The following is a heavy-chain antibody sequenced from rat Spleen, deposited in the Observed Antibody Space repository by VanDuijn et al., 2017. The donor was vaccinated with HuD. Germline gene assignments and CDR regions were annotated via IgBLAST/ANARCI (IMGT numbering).Heavy chain of an antibody. CDR2: ITNTGDAT. Sequence: EVQLVESGGGLVQPGRSLKLSCVASGFTFSIYWMTWIRQAPGKGLEWVASITNTGDATYYPGSVKGRFTISRDNAKSTLYLQMNILRSEDTATYYCTRTGDILARYVMDAWVQVTSVTVSS. CDR1: GFTFSIYW. CDR3: TRTGDILARYVMDA. V-gene: IGHV5-31*01. D-gene: IGHD1-6*01. J-gene: IGHJ4*01.